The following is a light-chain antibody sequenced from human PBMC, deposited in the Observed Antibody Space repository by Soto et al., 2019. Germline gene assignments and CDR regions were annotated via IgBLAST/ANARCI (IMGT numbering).Light chain of an antibody. CDR3: QQHSISPWT. J-gene: IGKJ1*01. V-gene: IGKV3-20*01. CDR2: AIS. CDR1: QSVTGNY. Sequence: EIVLTQSLGTLSLSPGESAALSCRASQSVTGNYLVWYRQKPGQAPRLLMYAISSRAAGIPDRFSGSGSGTDFTLTITRLEPEDSAVYYCQQHSISPWTFGQGTRVEV.